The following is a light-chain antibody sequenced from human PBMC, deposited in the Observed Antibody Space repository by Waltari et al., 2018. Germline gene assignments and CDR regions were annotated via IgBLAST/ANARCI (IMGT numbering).Light chain of an antibody. J-gene: IGLJ3*02. CDR1: SSNVGSNY. V-gene: IGLV1-47*01. CDR3: AVWDDSLIGRV. CDR2: RND. Sequence: QSVLSQPPSASGTPGQRVTISCSGTSSNVGSNYVYWYQHLPGTVPKLLIYRNDQRPSGVPDRFSGSKSGTSASLAISGLQSEDESDYCCAVWDDSLIGRVFGGGTKLTVL.